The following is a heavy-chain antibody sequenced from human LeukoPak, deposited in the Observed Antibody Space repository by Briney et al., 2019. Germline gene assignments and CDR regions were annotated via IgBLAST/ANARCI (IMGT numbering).Heavy chain of an antibody. CDR3: ARRGGGEFDY. J-gene: IGHJ4*02. CDR1: GGSISSYY. D-gene: IGHD3-10*01. Sequence: SQTLSLTCTVSGGSISSYYWSWIRQPPGKGLEWIGYIYYSGSTNYNPSLKSRVTISVDTSKNQFSLKLSSVTAADTAVYYCARRGGGEFDYWGQGTLVTVSS. CDR2: IYYSGST. V-gene: IGHV4-59*08.